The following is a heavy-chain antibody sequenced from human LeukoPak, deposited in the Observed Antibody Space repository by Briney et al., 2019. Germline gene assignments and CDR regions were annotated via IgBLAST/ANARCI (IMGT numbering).Heavy chain of an antibody. D-gene: IGHD2-2*02. CDR2: FDPEDGET. J-gene: IGHJ6*02. V-gene: IGHV1-24*01. Sequence: ASVKVSCKVSGYTLTELSMHWVRQAPGKGLEWMGGFDPEDGETIYAQKFQGRVTMTEDTSTDTAYMELSSLRSEDTAVYYCATVGYCSSTSCYTGTFYYYYGMDVWGQGTTVTVSS. CDR1: GYTLTELS. CDR3: ATVGYCSSTSCYTGTFYYYYGMDV.